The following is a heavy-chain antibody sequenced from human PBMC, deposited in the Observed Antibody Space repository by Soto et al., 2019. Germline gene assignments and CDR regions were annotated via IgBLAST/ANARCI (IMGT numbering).Heavy chain of an antibody. CDR3: AREDMVRGVITLDV. CDR2: IWYDGSNK. Sequence: QVQLVESGGGVVQPGRSLRLSCAASGFTFSSYGMHWVRQAPGKGLEWVAVIWYDGSNKYYADSVKGRFTISRDNSKNTLYLQMNSLSAEDTAVYYCAREDMVRGVITLDVWGQGTTVTVSS. CDR1: GFTFSSYG. V-gene: IGHV3-33*01. D-gene: IGHD3-10*01. J-gene: IGHJ6*02.